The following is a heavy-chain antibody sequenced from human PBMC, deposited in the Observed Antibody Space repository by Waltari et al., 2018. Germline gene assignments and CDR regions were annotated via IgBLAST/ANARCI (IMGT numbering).Heavy chain of an antibody. D-gene: IGHD2-15*01. CDR2: ISDHNGNT. J-gene: IGHJ4*02. Sequence: QMVQSGPELKRPGASVKVSCKASGYTFTMHGISWVRQAPGHGLEWMGWISDHNGNTKYSESLQDRLTMTIDTSTSTAYMELRGLRSDDTAVYYCAREFVEVGTTNFDYWGQGTLVTVSS. CDR1: GYTFTMHG. CDR3: AREFVEVGTTNFDY. V-gene: IGHV1-18*04.